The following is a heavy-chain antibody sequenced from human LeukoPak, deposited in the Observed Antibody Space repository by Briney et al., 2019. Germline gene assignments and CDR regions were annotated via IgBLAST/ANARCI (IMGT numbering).Heavy chain of an antibody. Sequence: PGGSLRLSCAASGFTFSSYWMSWVRQAPGKGLQWVANIKLDGSENYYVDSVKGRFTISRDNAKNSLYLQMNSLRAEDTAVYYCAREFIAAHPGDAFDIWGQGTMVTVSS. V-gene: IGHV3-7*01. CDR3: AREFIAAHPGDAFDI. CDR1: GFTFSSYW. J-gene: IGHJ3*02. CDR2: IKLDGSEN. D-gene: IGHD6-6*01.